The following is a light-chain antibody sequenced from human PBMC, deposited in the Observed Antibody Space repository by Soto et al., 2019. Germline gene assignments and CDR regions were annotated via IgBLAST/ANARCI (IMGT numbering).Light chain of an antibody. CDR3: CSYADNYSYV. CDR2: GVT. V-gene: IGLV2-8*01. CDR1: SSDVGAYTY. J-gene: IGLJ1*01. Sequence: QSVLTQPPSASGSLGQSVTISCTGTSSDVGAYTYVSWYQQHPGKAPKLMIYGVTERPSGVPDRFSGSKSGNTASLTISGLQAEDEADYYCCSYADNYSYVFGTGTKVTVL.